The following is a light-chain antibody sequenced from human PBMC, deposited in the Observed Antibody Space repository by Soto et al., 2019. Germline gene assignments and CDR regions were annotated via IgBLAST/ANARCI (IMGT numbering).Light chain of an antibody. V-gene: IGLV2-14*01. Sequence: QSALTQAACVSGSPGQSITISCTGTRSDVGRYNYVSWYQQHPGKAPKLLIYEVTYRPSGVSTRFSASKSGSTASLTISGIQAEDEADYYCSSYSTTSSPHVLFGGGTKVTVL. J-gene: IGLJ2*01. CDR3: SSYSTTSSPHVL. CDR1: RSDVGRYNY. CDR2: EVT.